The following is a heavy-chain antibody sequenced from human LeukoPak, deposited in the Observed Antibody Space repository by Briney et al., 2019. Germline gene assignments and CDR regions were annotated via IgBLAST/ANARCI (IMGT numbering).Heavy chain of an antibody. CDR2: IKQDGSEK. Sequence: GGSLRLPXAASGLTFSSYWMSWVRQAPGKGLEWVANIKQDGSEKHYVDSVTGRFTISRDNTKNSLYLQMNSLGADDTAVYYCARDLAGPPQEAFDIWGQGTMVTVSS. V-gene: IGHV3-7*01. J-gene: IGHJ3*02. CDR1: GLTFSSYW. CDR3: ARDLAGPPQEAFDI.